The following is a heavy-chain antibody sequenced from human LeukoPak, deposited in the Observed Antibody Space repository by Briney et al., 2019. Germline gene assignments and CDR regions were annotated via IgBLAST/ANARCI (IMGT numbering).Heavy chain of an antibody. Sequence: SETLSLTCAVYGGSFSGYYWSWIRQPPGKGLEWIGRIYTSGSTNYNPSLKSRVTMSVDTSKNQFSLKLSSVTAADTAVYYCARETGIVGAIDYWGQGTLVTVPS. D-gene: IGHD1-26*01. CDR2: IYTSGST. J-gene: IGHJ4*02. CDR1: GGSFSGYY. V-gene: IGHV4-59*10. CDR3: ARETGIVGAIDY.